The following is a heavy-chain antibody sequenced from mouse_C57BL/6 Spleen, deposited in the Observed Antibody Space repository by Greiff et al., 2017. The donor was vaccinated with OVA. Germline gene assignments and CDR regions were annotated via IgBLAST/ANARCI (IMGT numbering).Heavy chain of an antibody. D-gene: IGHD3-2*02. CDR1: GYTFTSYW. CDR3: ARRTQTGTVDY. J-gene: IGHJ2*01. Sequence: QVQLQQSGAELAKPGASVKLSCKASGYTFTSYWMHWVKQRPGQGLEWIGYINPRSGYNKYNQKFKDKATLTEDKSSSTAYIQLSSLTYDDSAVYYCARRTQTGTVDYWAQGTPLTVSS. V-gene: IGHV1-7*01. CDR2: INPRSGYN.